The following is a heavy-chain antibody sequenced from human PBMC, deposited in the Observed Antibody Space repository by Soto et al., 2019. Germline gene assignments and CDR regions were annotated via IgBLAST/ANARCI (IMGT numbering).Heavy chain of an antibody. CDR2: IKQDGSEK. Sequence: PGGSLRLSCAASGFTFSSYWMSWVRQAPGKGLEWVANIKQDGSEKYYVDSVKGRFTISRDNAKNSLYLQMNSLRAEDTAVYYCARGYGSESYVFDYWGQGTLVTVSS. CDR1: GFTFSSYW. CDR3: ARGYGSESYVFDY. V-gene: IGHV3-7*02. D-gene: IGHD3-10*01. J-gene: IGHJ4*02.